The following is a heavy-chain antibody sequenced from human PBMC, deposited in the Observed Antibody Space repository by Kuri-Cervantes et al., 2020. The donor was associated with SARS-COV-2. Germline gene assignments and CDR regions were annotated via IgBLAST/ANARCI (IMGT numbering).Heavy chain of an antibody. CDR3: AREDTMGERAFDI. V-gene: IGHV1-69*06. D-gene: IGHD3-10*01. J-gene: IGHJ3*02. CDR2: IIPIFGTA. Sequence: SVKVSCKASGGTFSSYAISWVRQAPGQGLEWMGGIIPIFGTANYAQKFQGRVTITADKSTSTAYMELSSLRSEDTAVYYCAREDTMGERAFDIWGQGTMVTVSS. CDR1: GGTFSSYA.